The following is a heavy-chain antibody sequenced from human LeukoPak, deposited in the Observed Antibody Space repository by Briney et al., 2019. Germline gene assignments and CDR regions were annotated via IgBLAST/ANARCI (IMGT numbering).Heavy chain of an antibody. CDR1: GRPISRYY. CDR3: ARLQGRGDNYLDF. Sequence: PSDTLSLTYTVCGRPISRYYWLWIRHPPGKGLEWIGYISYTGSTNYNPSLKSRVTISGDTSKNQFSLKLSSVTAADTAVYYRARLQGRGDNYLDFWGQGALVTVS. CDR2: ISYTGST. V-gene: IGHV4-59*08. J-gene: IGHJ4*02. D-gene: IGHD7-27*01.